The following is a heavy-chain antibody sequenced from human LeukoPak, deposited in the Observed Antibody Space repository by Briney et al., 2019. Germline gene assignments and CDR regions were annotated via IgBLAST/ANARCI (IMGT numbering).Heavy chain of an antibody. D-gene: IGHD2-8*01. CDR3: ARGDCTNGVCYTERRGLDY. CDR1: GGSISGSGYF. J-gene: IGHJ4*02. V-gene: IGHV4-39*07. CDR2: VHSTGST. Sequence: SETLSLTCAVSGGSISGSGYFWGWVRQPPGKRLEWIGSVHSTGSTHYIPSLRGRITISLDTSKNQYSLELNFVTAADTAVYYCARGDCTNGVCYTERRGLDYWGQGTLVTVSS.